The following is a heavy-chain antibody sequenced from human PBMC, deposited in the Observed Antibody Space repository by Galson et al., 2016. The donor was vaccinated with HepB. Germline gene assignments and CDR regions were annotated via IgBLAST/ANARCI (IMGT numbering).Heavy chain of an antibody. J-gene: IGHJ4*02. CDR1: GFDFSDTW. CDR2: VKRETEGGTS. Sequence: SLRLSCAASGFDFSDTWMSWVRQAPGKGLEWVGRVKRETEGGTSDYAAPVKGRFTISRDDSKKTVYLQMNSLKTDDTAVYFCATVSGVIPFMWGQGALVTVSS. D-gene: IGHD3-10*02. CDR3: ATVSGVIPFM. V-gene: IGHV3-15*01.